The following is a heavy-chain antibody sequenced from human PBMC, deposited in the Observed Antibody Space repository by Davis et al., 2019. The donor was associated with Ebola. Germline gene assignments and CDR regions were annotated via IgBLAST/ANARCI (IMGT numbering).Heavy chain of an antibody. V-gene: IGHV1-2*02. D-gene: IGHD3-16*01. Sequence: ASVQVSCKASGYTFTGYYMHWVRQAPGQGLEWMGWINPNSGGTNYAQTFQGRVTMTRDTSISTAYMELSRLRSDDTAVYYCARGRSWGAKYYYYYMDVWGKGTTVTVSS. CDR2: INPNSGGT. CDR3: ARGRSWGAKYYYYYMDV. CDR1: GYTFTGYY. J-gene: IGHJ6*03.